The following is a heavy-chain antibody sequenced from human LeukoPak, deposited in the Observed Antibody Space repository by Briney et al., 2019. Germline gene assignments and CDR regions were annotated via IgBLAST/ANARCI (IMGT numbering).Heavy chain of an antibody. J-gene: IGHJ2*01. D-gene: IGHD1-26*01. CDR2: TYFRSKWYN. V-gene: IGHV6-1*01. CDR1: GDSVSSDNAT. CDR3: VRQREQVMLYYYFDL. Sequence: SQTLSLTCAVSGDSVSSDNATWNWIRQSPSRGLEWLGRTYFRSKWYNDFAASVRGRITINADTSKNQFSLQLNSVTPEDTVVYYCVRQREQVMLYYYFDLWGRGTLVTVSS.